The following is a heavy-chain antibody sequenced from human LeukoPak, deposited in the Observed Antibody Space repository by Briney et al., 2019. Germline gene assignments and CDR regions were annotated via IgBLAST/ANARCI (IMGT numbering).Heavy chain of an antibody. CDR3: ARGSITIFGVVIPSDY. D-gene: IGHD3-3*01. V-gene: IGHV1-2*02. CDR2: INPNSGGT. J-gene: IGHJ4*02. Sequence: ASVKVSCKASGYTFSDYYIHWLRQAPGQGLEWMGWINPNSGGTNYAQKFQGRVTMTRDTSISTAYMELSRLRSDDTAVYYCARGSITIFGVVIPSDYWGQGTLVTVSS. CDR1: GYTFSDYY.